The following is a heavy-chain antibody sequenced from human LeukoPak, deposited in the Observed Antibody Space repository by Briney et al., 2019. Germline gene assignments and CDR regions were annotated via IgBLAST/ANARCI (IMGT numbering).Heavy chain of an antibody. CDR2: IEQDGSEK. V-gene: IGHV3-7*01. J-gene: IGHJ6*02. CDR1: GFTFSSYW. CDR3: ARPQAYCSSTSCYTSNYYYGMDV. Sequence: GGSLRLSCAASGFTFSSYWMSWVRQAPGKGLEWVANIEQDGSEKYYVDSVKGRFTISRDNAKNSLYLQMNSLRAEDTAVYYCARPQAYCSSTSCYTSNYYYGMDVWGQGTTVTVSS. D-gene: IGHD2-2*02.